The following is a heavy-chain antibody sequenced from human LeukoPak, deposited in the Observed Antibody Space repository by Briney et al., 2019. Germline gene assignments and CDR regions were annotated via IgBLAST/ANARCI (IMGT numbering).Heavy chain of an antibody. D-gene: IGHD6-13*01. CDR3: ARVGTLTAAGDGAFDI. CDR1: GFTFSSYS. CDR2: ISSSSSYI. J-gene: IGHJ3*02. Sequence: GKSLRLSCAASGFTFSSYSMNWVRQAPGKGLEWVSSISSSSSYIYYADSVKGRFTISRDNAKNSLYLQMNSLRAEDTAVYYCARVGTLTAAGDGAFDIWGQGTMVTVSS. V-gene: IGHV3-21*01.